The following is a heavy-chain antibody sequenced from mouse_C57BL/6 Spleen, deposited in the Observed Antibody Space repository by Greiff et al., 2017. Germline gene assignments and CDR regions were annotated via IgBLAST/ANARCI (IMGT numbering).Heavy chain of an antibody. CDR1: GYTFTDYE. D-gene: IGHD1-1*01. V-gene: IGHV1-15*01. CDR3: TTPPYYYGSSPYWYFDV. J-gene: IGHJ1*03. CDR2: IDPETGGT. Sequence: SGAELVRPGASVTLSCKASGYTFTDYEMHWVKQTPVHGLEWIGAIDPETGGTASNQKFKGKAILTADKSSSTAYMELRSLPSEDSAVYYCTTPPYYYGSSPYWYFDVWGTGTTVTVSS.